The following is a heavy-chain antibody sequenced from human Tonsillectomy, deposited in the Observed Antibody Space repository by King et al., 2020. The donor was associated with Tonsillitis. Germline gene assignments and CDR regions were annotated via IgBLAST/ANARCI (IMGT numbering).Heavy chain of an antibody. V-gene: IGHV3-49*03. CDR3: TRAGKNSCFDY. CDR2: IRSKAYDGTT. J-gene: IGHJ4*02. D-gene: IGHD2-21*01. CDR1: GFTFGDYA. Sequence: VQLVESGGGLVQPGRSLRLSCTASGFTFGDYAMSWFRQAPGQGLEWVGFIRSKAYDGTTEYAASVKGRFTISRDDSKSIAYLQMNSLKTEDTAVYYCTRAGKNSCFDYWGQGTLVTVSS.